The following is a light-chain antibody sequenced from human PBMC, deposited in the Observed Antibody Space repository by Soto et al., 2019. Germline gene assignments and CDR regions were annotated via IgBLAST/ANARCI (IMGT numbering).Light chain of an antibody. V-gene: IGLV2-14*01. J-gene: IGLJ1*01. CDR3: SSYTSSSTGYV. CDR1: SSDVGSYNY. Sequence: QSALTQPASVSGSPGQSITMSCTGTSSDVGSYNYVSWYQQHPGKAPKLMIYDVNTRPSGVSNRFSGSKSGNTASLTISGLQAEDEADYYCSSYTSSSTGYVFGTGTELTVL. CDR2: DVN.